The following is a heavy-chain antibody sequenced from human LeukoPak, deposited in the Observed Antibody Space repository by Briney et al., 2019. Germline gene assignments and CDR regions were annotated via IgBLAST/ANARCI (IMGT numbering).Heavy chain of an antibody. CDR3: ARTLPRGLIDY. CDR2: MSPRSGKT. Sequence: GASVKVSCKASGYTFTSYGISWVRQAPGQGLEWMGWMSPRSGKTGYAQKFQGRVTITRDTSISTAYMELSSLTSEDTAVYYCARTLPRGLIDYWGQGTLVTVSS. V-gene: IGHV1-8*02. D-gene: IGHD3-16*01. CDR1: GYTFTSYG. J-gene: IGHJ4*02.